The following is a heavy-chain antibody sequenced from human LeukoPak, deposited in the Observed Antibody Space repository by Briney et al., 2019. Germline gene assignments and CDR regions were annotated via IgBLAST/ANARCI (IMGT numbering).Heavy chain of an antibody. V-gene: IGHV3-23*01. J-gene: IGHJ4*02. Sequence: GGSLRLSCAASGFTFSSYGMNWVRQAPGKGLEWVSGISVSGGSTHYADSVKGRFTISRDNSKNTLYLQMNSLRAEDTAVYYCAKAVITFGGVIQAYDYWGQGTLVTVSS. CDR2: ISVSGGST. CDR1: GFTFSSYG. CDR3: AKAVITFGGVIQAYDY. D-gene: IGHD3-16*02.